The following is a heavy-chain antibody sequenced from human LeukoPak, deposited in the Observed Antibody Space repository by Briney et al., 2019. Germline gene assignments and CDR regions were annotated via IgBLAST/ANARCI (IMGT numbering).Heavy chain of an antibody. V-gene: IGHV3-30*04. CDR3: AKDFLYGANYYYYYMDV. D-gene: IGHD1-26*01. Sequence: GGSLRLSCAASGFTFSSYAMHWVRQAPGKGLEWVAVISYDGSNKYYADSVKGRFTISRDNSKNTLYLQMNSLRAEDTAVYYCAKDFLYGANYYYYYMDVWGRGTTVTVSS. CDR1: GFTFSSYA. J-gene: IGHJ6*03. CDR2: ISYDGSNK.